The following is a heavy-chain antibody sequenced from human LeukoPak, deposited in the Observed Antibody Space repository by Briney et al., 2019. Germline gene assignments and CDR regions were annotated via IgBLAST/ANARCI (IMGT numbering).Heavy chain of an antibody. CDR2: ITPIFGTA. CDR1: GGTFSSYA. J-gene: IGHJ4*02. Sequence: SVKVSCKASGGTFSSYAISWVRQAPGQGLEWMGGITPIFGTANYAQKFQGRVTITADESTSTAYMELSSLRSEDTAVYYCARRESSGWYYFDYWGQGTLVTVSS. CDR3: ARRESSGWYYFDY. V-gene: IGHV1-69*13. D-gene: IGHD6-19*01.